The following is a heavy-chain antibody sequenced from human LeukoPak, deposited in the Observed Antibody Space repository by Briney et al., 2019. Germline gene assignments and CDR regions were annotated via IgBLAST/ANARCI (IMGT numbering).Heavy chain of an antibody. J-gene: IGHJ3*02. CDR1: SGSISTSNYY. CDR3: ARGPYSYDSSGAFDI. D-gene: IGHD3-22*01. CDR2: IFYSGST. V-gene: IGHV4-39*07. Sequence: SETLSLTCTVSSGSISTSNYYWGWVRQPPGKALEWIGNIFYSGSTYYSPSLKSRVTISLDTSKNQFSLKLSSVTAADTAVYFCARGPYSYDSSGAFDIWGQGTMVTVSS.